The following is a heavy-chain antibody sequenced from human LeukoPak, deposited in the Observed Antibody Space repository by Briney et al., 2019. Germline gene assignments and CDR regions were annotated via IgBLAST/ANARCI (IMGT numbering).Heavy chain of an antibody. D-gene: IGHD3-3*01. V-gene: IGHV3-15*01. Sequence: GGSLRLSCAASGFTFSNAWMSWVRQAPGKGLEWVGRIKSKTDGGTTDYAAPVKGRFTISRDDSKNTLYLQMNSLKTEDTAVYYCTTVPFTTFGVVTNDYWGQGTLVTVSS. J-gene: IGHJ4*02. CDR3: TTVPFTTFGVVTNDY. CDR2: IKSKTDGGTT. CDR1: GFTFSNAW.